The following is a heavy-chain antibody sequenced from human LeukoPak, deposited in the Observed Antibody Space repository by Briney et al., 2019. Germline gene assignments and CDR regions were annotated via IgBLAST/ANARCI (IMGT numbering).Heavy chain of an antibody. CDR3: ARAQLAAAGPNDY. J-gene: IGHJ4*02. CDR1: GFTVSCNY. CDR2: IYSGGST. Sequence: GGSLRLSCAASGFTVSCNYMSWVRQAPGKGLEWVSVIYSGGSTYYADSVEGRFTISRDNSKNTLYLQMNSLRAEDTAVYYCARAQLAAAGPNDYWGEETLVTVSS. D-gene: IGHD6-13*01. V-gene: IGHV3-66*02.